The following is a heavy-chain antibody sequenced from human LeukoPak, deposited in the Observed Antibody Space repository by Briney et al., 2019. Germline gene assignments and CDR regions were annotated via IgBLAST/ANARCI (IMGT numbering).Heavy chain of an antibody. CDR2: ISSSVSTI. CDR3: ARELWFGELLGAFDI. V-gene: IGHV3-48*03. J-gene: IGHJ3*02. D-gene: IGHD3-10*01. Sequence: PGGSLRLSCAASGFTFRSCEMNWVRQAPGKGLEWVSYISSSVSTIYYADSVKGRFTISRDNAKNSLYLQMNSLRAQDTAVYYCARELWFGELLGAFDIWGQGTMVTVSS. CDR1: GFTFRSCE.